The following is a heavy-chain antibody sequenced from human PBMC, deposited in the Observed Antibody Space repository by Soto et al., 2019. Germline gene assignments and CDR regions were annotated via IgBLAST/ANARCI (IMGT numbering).Heavy chain of an antibody. CDR1: GGSIGSYY. CDR2: IYYSGST. J-gene: IGHJ4*02. Sequence: QVQLQESGPGLVKPSETLSLTCSVSGGSIGSYYWSWIRQPPGKGLEWIGYIYYSGSTNYNPSLKSRVTISVDTSKNQFSLKLCSVTAHDTAVYYCARGGWRQIDYWGQGTLVTVSS. CDR3: ARGGWRQIDY. D-gene: IGHD3-3*01. V-gene: IGHV4-59*12.